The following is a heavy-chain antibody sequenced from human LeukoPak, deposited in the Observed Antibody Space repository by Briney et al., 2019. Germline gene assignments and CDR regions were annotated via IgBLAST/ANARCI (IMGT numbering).Heavy chain of an antibody. Sequence: GGSLRLSCAVSGFTVSDKHMSWVRQAPGKGLEWVSTIYSGGNTFYAGSVKGRFTISRDNSKNTLYFQMNSLRAEDTAVYYCATGRDAYKSGCWGQGTLVTVSS. CDR2: IYSGGNT. CDR1: GFTVSDKH. V-gene: IGHV3-66*01. CDR3: ATGRDAYKSGC. J-gene: IGHJ4*02. D-gene: IGHD5-24*01.